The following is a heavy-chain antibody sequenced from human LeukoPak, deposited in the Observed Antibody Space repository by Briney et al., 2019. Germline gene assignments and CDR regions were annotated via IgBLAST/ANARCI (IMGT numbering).Heavy chain of an antibody. CDR3: ARENLRFLEWLFGY. J-gene: IGHJ4*02. V-gene: IGHV3-30*04. D-gene: IGHD3-3*01. CDR2: IAFDGRVK. CDR1: GFTFRSYN. Sequence: GGSLRLSCLVSGFTFRSYNMHWVRQAPGKGLEWVAFIAFDGRVKYYADSVKGRFTISRDNSKNTLYLQMNSLRAEDTAVYYCARENLRFLEWLFGYWGQGTLVTVSS.